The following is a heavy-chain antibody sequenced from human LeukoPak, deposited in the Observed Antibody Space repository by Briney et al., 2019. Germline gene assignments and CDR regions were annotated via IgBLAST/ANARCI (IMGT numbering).Heavy chain of an antibody. CDR1: GFTFSSYA. Sequence: GRSLRLSCAASGFTFSSYAMHWVRQAPGKGLEWVAVISYDGSNKYYADSVKGRFTISRDNSKNTLYLQMNSLRAEDTAVYYCARDNSGDIVVVPAAMDYWGQGTLVTVSS. V-gene: IGHV3-30-3*01. CDR2: ISYDGSNK. CDR3: ARDNSGDIVVVPAAMDY. D-gene: IGHD2-2*01. J-gene: IGHJ4*02.